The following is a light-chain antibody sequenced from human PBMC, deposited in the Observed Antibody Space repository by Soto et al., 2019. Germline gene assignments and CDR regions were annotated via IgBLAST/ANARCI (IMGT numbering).Light chain of an antibody. J-gene: IGLJ1*01. CDR2: EVA. CDR1: TSDVGGYKY. Sequence: QSVLAQPPSASGSPGQSVTISCTGTTSDVGGYKYVSWHQQHPGKAPKLIIYEVAKRPSGVPDRFSGSKSSNTASLTVSGLQAEDEADYCCSSYAGSNTFVFGPGTKVTVL. V-gene: IGLV2-8*01. CDR3: SSYAGSNTFV.